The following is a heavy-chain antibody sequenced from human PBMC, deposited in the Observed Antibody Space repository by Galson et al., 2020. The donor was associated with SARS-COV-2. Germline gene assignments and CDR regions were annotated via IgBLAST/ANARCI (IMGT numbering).Heavy chain of an antibody. J-gene: IGHJ6*03. CDR1: GFTFSNYA. CDR2: ITSKGDTT. Sequence: GESLKISCSASGFTFSNYAMEWVRQAPGKGLEYISAITSKGDTTYYAESVKGRFTISRDNSKNILYLHMRSLRAEDTAVYYCVKDLWRCYTTNCYADYYYYYMDVWGKGATVTVSS. D-gene: IGHD2-2*01. CDR3: VKDLWRCYTTNCYADYYYYYMDV. V-gene: IGHV3-64D*08.